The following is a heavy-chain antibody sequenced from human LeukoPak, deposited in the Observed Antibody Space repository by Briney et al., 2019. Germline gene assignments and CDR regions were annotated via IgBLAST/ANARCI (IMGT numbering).Heavy chain of an antibody. Sequence: ASVKVSCKASGYTFTSYDINWVRQATGQGLEWMGWMNPNSGNTGYAQKFQGRVTITTDESTSTAYMELSSLRSEDTAVYYCARDPGYDILTGRKAPFFDYWGQGTLVTVSS. CDR3: ARDPGYDILTGRKAPFFDY. D-gene: IGHD3-9*01. CDR1: GYTFTSYD. J-gene: IGHJ4*02. V-gene: IGHV1-8*03. CDR2: MNPNSGNT.